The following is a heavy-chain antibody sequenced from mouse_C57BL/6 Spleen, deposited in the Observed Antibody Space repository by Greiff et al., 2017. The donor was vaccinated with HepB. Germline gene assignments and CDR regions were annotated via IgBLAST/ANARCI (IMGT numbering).Heavy chain of an antibody. CDR1: GYSITSGYY. CDR2: ISYDGSN. CDR3: ARESYYYGSSPYAMDY. Sequence: DVKLQESGPGLVKPSQSLSLTCSVTGYSITSGYYWNWIRQFPGNKLEWMGYISYDGSNNYNPSLKNRISITRDTSKNQFFLKLNSVTTEDTATYYCARESYYYGSSPYAMDYWGQGTSVTVSS. V-gene: IGHV3-6*01. D-gene: IGHD1-1*01. J-gene: IGHJ4*01.